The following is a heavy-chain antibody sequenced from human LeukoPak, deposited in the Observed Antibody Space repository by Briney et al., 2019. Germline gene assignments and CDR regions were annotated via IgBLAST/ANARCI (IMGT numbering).Heavy chain of an antibody. J-gene: IGHJ4*02. V-gene: IGHV1-3*01. D-gene: IGHD3-16*01. CDR3: ASGGPVRY. CDR1: GYTFSAYA. CDR2: ARAGPTET. Sequence: ASVKVSCKASGYTFSAYAVHWVRQAPGQSLEWMGWARAGPTETPYSQKLQDRVTITRDASANIAYMELTSLRSEDTAVYYCASGGPVRYWGQGTLVTVSS.